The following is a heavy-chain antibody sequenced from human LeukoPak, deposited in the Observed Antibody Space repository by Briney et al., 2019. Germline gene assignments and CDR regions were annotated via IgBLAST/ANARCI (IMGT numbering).Heavy chain of an antibody. D-gene: IGHD3-3*01. CDR1: GFTFSSYW. Sequence: GGSLRLSCAAYGFTFSSYWMHWVRQAPGKGLVWVSRINSDGSNTSYADSVKGRFTISRDNAKNTPYLQMNSLRAEDTAVYYCARGKNYDFWSGYYTPDYYYYYGMDVWGQGTTVTVSS. CDR2: INSDGSNT. V-gene: IGHV3-74*01. CDR3: ARGKNYDFWSGYYTPDYYYYYGMDV. J-gene: IGHJ6*02.